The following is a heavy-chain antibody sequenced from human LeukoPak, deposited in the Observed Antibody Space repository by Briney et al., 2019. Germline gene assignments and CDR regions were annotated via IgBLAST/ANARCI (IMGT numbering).Heavy chain of an antibody. J-gene: IGHJ5*02. D-gene: IGHD4-23*01. CDR2: TNHSGST. CDR1: GGSFSGYY. V-gene: IGHV4-34*01. Sequence: SETLSLTCAVYGGSFSGYYWSWIRQPPGKGLEWIGETNHSGSTNYNPSLKSRVTISVDTSKNQFSLKLSSVTAADTAVYYCARGRDAVVTLGPNWFDPWGQGTLVTVSS. CDR3: ARGRDAVVTLGPNWFDP.